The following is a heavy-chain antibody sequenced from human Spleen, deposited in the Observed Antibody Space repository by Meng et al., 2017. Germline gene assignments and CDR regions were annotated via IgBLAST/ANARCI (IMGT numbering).Heavy chain of an antibody. Sequence: GESLKISCAASGFTVSSNEMSWVRQAPGKGLEWVSSISGGSTYYADSRKGRFTISRDNSKNTLHLQMGSLRVEDMAMYYCATGSEWELDYWGQGTLVTVS. CDR2: ISGGST. D-gene: IGHD1-26*01. V-gene: IGHV3-38-3*01. J-gene: IGHJ4*02. CDR3: ATGSEWELDY. CDR1: GFTVSSNE.